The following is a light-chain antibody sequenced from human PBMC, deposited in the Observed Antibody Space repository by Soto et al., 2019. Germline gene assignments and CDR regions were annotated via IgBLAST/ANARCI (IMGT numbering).Light chain of an antibody. V-gene: IGKV3-20*01. Sequence: EIVLTQSPGTLSLSPGERATLSCRASQSVTSSYLAWYQQRPGQAPRLLIYGASTRATGVADRFSGSESGTDFPLTVSRLEPEDFAVYFCHQSGVSPYTFGQGTKLEIK. CDR3: HQSGVSPYT. J-gene: IGKJ2*01. CDR1: QSVTSSY. CDR2: GAS.